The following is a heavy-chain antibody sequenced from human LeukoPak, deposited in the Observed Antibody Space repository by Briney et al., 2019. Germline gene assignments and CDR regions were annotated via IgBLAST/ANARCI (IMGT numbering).Heavy chain of an antibody. J-gene: IGHJ4*02. Sequence: ASVKVSCKASGYTFATYSFCWVRQAPGHGLEWMGWISANTGKTDYAQRYQGRVTLTTDTSASTAYMELRSLRPDDTAVYYCAKVAGDRMGYWGQGTLVTVSS. D-gene: IGHD2-8*01. CDR3: AKVAGDRMGY. CDR2: ISANTGKT. V-gene: IGHV1-18*01. CDR1: GYTFATYS.